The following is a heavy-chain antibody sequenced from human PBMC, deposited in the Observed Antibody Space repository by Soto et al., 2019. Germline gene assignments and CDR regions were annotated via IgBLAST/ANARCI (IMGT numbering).Heavy chain of an antibody. Sequence: QVQLQESGPGLVKPSQTLSLTCTVSGGSISSGGYYWTWIRQHPGKGLEWIGYIYYSGSTYYNPSLNNRFTISVDTSKNQCSLKLSSVTAADTAVYYCARGRGVIVIGGHYMDVWGKGTTVTVSS. D-gene: IGHD3-16*02. CDR3: ARGRGVIVIGGHYMDV. V-gene: IGHV4-31*03. CDR2: IYYSGST. CDR1: GGSISSGGYY. J-gene: IGHJ6*03.